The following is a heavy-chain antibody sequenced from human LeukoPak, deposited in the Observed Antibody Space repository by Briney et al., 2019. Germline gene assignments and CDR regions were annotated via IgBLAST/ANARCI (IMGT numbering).Heavy chain of an antibody. CDR2: ISGSGGST. D-gene: IGHD5-12*01. CDR1: GFTFSSYA. Sequence: PGGSLRLSCAASGFTFSSYAMSWVRQAPGKGLEWVSAISGSGGSTYYADSVKGWFTISRDNSKNTLYLQMNSLRAEDTAVYYCARNENSGWGYFDYWGQGTLVTVSS. J-gene: IGHJ4*02. CDR3: ARNENSGWGYFDY. V-gene: IGHV3-23*01.